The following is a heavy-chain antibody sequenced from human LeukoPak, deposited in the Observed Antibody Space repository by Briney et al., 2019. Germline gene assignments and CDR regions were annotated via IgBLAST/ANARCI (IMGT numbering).Heavy chain of an antibody. D-gene: IGHD6-6*01. CDR3: ARLPYSSSSDY. J-gene: IGHJ4*02. CDR2: IYHSGST. CDR1: GYSISSGYY. V-gene: IGHV4-38-2*01. Sequence: PSETLSLTCAVSGYSISSGYYWGWIRQPPGKGLEWIGIIYHSGSTYYNPSLKSRVTISVDTSKNQFSLKLSSVTAADTAVYYCARLPYSSSSDYWGQGTLVTVSS.